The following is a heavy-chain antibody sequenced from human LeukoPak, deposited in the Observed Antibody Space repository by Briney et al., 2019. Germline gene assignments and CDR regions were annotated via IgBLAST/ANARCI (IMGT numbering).Heavy chain of an antibody. D-gene: IGHD2-2*01. CDR3: ARDTPRYCSSTSCLRFDP. V-gene: IGHV1-69*13. CDR2: IIPIFGTA. J-gene: IGHJ5*02. Sequence: GASVKVSCKASGGTFSSYAISWVRQAPGQGLEWMGGIIPIFGTANYAQKFQGRVTITADESTSTAYMELSSLRSEDTAVYYCARDTPRYCSSTSCLRFDPWGQGTLVTVSS. CDR1: GGTFSSYA.